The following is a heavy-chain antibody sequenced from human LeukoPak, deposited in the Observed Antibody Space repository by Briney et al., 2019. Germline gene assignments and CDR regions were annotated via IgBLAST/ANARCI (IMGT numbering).Heavy chain of an antibody. J-gene: IGHJ4*02. V-gene: IGHV1-69*05. CDR3: ARVSSSWHYYFDY. CDR1: GGTFSSYA. D-gene: IGHD6-13*01. CDR2: IIPIFGTA. Sequence: ASVKVSCKASGGTFSSYAVSWVRQAPGQGLEWMGGIIPIFGTANYAQKFQGRVTITTDESTSTAYMELSSLRSEDTAVYYCARVSSSWHYYFDYWGQGTLVTVSS.